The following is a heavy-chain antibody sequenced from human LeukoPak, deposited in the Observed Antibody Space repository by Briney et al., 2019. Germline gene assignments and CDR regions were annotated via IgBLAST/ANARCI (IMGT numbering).Heavy chain of an antibody. CDR2: TRNKANSYTT. D-gene: IGHD2-8*01. V-gene: IGHV3-72*01. J-gene: IGHJ6*03. Sequence: TGGSLRLSCAASGFTVSSNYMSWVRQAPGKGLEWVGRTRNKANSYTTEYAASVKGRFTISRDDSKNSLYLQMNSLKTEDTAVYYCAREAEEYCTNGVCYTVDYYYMDVWGKGTTVTVSS. CDR3: AREAEEYCTNGVCYTVDYYYMDV. CDR1: GFTVSSNY.